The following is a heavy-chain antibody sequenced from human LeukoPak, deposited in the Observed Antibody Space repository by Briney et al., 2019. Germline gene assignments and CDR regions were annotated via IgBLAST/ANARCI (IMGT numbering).Heavy chain of an antibody. Sequence: QPGGSLRLSCAASGFTFSYYTMHWVRQAPGKGLEWVAVISYDGSNKYYADSVKGRFTISRDNSKNTLYLQMNSLRPEDTAVYYCARNSVGGSFFDYWGQGILVTVSS. D-gene: IGHD3-16*01. J-gene: IGHJ4*02. V-gene: IGHV3-30-3*01. CDR2: ISYDGSNK. CDR3: ARNSVGGSFFDY. CDR1: GFTFSYYT.